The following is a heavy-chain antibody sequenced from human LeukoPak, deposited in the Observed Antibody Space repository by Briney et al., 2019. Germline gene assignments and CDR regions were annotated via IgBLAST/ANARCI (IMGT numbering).Heavy chain of an antibody. CDR1: GFTFSSYT. V-gene: IGHV3-23*01. CDR3: AKVKNWNYDWFDP. CDR2: ISGSGGST. D-gene: IGHD1-7*01. Sequence: GGSLRLSCAASGFTFSSYTMIWVRQAPGKGLEWVSAISGSGGSTYYADSVKGRFTISRDNSKNTLYLQMNSLRAEDTAVYYCAKVKNWNYDWFDPWGQGTLVTVSS. J-gene: IGHJ5*02.